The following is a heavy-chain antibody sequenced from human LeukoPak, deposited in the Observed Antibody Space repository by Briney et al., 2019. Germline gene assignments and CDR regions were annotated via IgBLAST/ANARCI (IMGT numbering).Heavy chain of an antibody. CDR1: GFTFSSYA. CDR3: AKVLFVRSSSTPYMDV. J-gene: IGHJ6*03. CDR2: INDSGGNT. V-gene: IGHV3-23*01. D-gene: IGHD6-6*01. Sequence: GGSLRLSCAASGFTFSSYAMSWVRQAPGKGLEWVSLINDSGGNTYYADSVKGRFTISRDNSKNTLYLQMNSLRAEDTAVYYCAKVLFVRSSSTPYMDVWGKGTTVTVSS.